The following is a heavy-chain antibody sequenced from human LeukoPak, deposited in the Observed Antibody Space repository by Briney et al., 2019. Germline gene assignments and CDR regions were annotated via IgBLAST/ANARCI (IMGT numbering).Heavy chain of an antibody. CDR3: AREFDYGTLPGPY. J-gene: IGHJ4*02. D-gene: IGHD3-9*01. CDR1: GLNVKNSY. CDR2: IYSGGNT. Sequence: GALRLSCVTSGLNVKNSYMFWVRQSPVKGLEWVSIIYSGGNTFYADSVKGRFTISRDNSKNTLYLQMTSLKAEDTGVYYCAREFDYGTLPGPYWGPGTLVIVSS. V-gene: IGHV3-53*01.